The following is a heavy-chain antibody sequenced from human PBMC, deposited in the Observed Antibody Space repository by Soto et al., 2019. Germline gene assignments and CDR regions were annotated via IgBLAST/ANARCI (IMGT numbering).Heavy chain of an antibody. CDR1: GFSLSTRGVG. Sequence: QITLKESGPPLVKPTQTLTLTCTFSGFSLSTRGVGVGWIRQPPGKALEWLALIYWDDDKRYSPSLKSRLTITXVTTKXXVVLTMNNMDPVDTATYYCAHRRGIYGAGSYYVDPWGQGTLVTVSS. J-gene: IGHJ5*02. V-gene: IGHV2-5*02. CDR3: AHRRGIYGAGSYYVDP. CDR2: IYWDDDK. D-gene: IGHD3-10*01.